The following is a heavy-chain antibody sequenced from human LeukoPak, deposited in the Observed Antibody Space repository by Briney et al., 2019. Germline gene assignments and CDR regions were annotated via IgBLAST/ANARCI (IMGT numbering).Heavy chain of an antibody. V-gene: IGHV4-4*02. CDR3: ARSIAAAGHTGFDY. Sequence: PSGTLSLTCAVSGGSISSGYWWSWVRQPPGKGLEWIGELSHSGSTNYNPSLQSRVTISLDKSKNQFSLRLNSVTAADTAVYYCARSIAAAGHTGFDYWGQGTLVTVSS. J-gene: IGHJ4*02. CDR2: LSHSGST. D-gene: IGHD6-13*01. CDR1: GGSISSGYW.